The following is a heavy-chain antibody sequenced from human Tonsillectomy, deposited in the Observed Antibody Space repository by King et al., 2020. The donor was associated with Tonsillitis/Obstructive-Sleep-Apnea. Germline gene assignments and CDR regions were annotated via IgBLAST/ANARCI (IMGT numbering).Heavy chain of an antibody. J-gene: IGHJ6*03. CDR3: ARGLRGARIYYYYYMDV. Sequence: VQLQQWGAGLLKPSETLSLTCAVYGGSFSGYYWSWIRQPPGKGLEWIGEINHSGSTNYNPSLKSRVTISVDTSKNQFSLKLSSVTAADTAVYYCARGLRGARIYYYYYMDVWGKGTTVTVSS. CDR1: GGSFSGYY. V-gene: IGHV4-34*01. D-gene: IGHD3-10*01. CDR2: INHSGST.